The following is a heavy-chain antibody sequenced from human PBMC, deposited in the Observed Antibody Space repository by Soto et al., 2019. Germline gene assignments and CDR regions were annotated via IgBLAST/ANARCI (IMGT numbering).Heavy chain of an antibody. Sequence: QLQLQESGSGLVKPSQTLSLTCAVSGGSISSGGYSWSWIRQPPGKGLEWIGYIYHSGSTYYNPSLASRVTISVTRSKNQFHLKLRSVTAADTAVYYCARDTGPSGWGWFDPWGQGTLVTVSS. J-gene: IGHJ5*02. CDR3: ARDTGPSGWGWFDP. CDR1: GGSISSGGYS. D-gene: IGHD6-19*01. V-gene: IGHV4-30-2*01. CDR2: IYHSGST.